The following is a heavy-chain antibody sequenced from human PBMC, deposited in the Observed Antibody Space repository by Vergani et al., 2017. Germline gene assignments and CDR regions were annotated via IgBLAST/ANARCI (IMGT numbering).Heavy chain of an antibody. CDR2: IIPILGIA. CDR1: GGTFSSYT. D-gene: IGHD3-22*01. Sequence: QVQLVQSGAEVKKPGSSVKVSCKASGGTFSSYTISWVRQAPGQWLEWMGRIIPILGIANYAQKFQGRVTITADKSTSTAYMELSSLRSEDTAVYYCARGAEYYYDSSPFDYWGQGTLVTVSS. V-gene: IGHV1-69*02. CDR3: ARGAEYYYDSSPFDY. J-gene: IGHJ4*02.